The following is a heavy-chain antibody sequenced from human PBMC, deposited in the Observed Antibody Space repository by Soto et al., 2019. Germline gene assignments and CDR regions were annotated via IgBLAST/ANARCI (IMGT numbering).Heavy chain of an antibody. D-gene: IGHD3-16*01. Sequence: QVQLVESGGGLVKPGGSLRLSCAASGIVFSDYMSWVRQAPGKGLEWLSYISGSGRTIYSADSVNGRFTISRDNATNSLYLQMSNVRNEDTAVYYCARLPFPWGWFDPWGQGTLVTVSS. CDR2: ISGSGRTI. V-gene: IGHV3-11*01. CDR3: ARLPFPWGWFDP. J-gene: IGHJ5*02. CDR1: GIVFSDY.